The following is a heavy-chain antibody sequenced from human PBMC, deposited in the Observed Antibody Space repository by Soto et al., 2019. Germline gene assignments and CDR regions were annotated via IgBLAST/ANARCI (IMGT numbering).Heavy chain of an antibody. CDR1: GFTFSSYS. CDR2: ISSSSSYI. CDR3: ARDPPIGRDSSGYWQFDY. Sequence: EVQLVESGGGLVKPGGSLRLSCAASGFTFSSYSMNWVRQAPGKGLEWVSSISSSSSYIYYADSVKGRFTISRDNAKNSLYLQMNSLRAEDTAVYYCARDPPIGRDSSGYWQFDYWGQGTLGTVSS. D-gene: IGHD3-22*01. V-gene: IGHV3-21*01. J-gene: IGHJ4*02.